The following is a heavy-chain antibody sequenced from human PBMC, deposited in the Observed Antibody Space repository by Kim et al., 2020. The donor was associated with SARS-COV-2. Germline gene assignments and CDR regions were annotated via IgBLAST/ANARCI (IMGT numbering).Heavy chain of an antibody. Sequence: GGSLRLSCAASGFTFSTYEMNWVRQAPGKGLEWVSYISTSDSTIYYADSVKGRFTISRDNAKSSLSLQMNSLRAEDTAVYYCARSLYCSSTSCFYGMDVWGQGTPVTVSS. J-gene: IGHJ6*02. D-gene: IGHD2-2*01. V-gene: IGHV3-48*03. CDR1: GFTFSTYE. CDR2: ISTSDSTI. CDR3: ARSLYCSSTSCFYGMDV.